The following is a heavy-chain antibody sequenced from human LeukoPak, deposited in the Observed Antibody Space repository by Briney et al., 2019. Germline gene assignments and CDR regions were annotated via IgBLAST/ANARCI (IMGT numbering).Heavy chain of an antibody. Sequence: AGGSLRLSCAASGFSFSSYSMNWVRQAPGKGLEWVSYINSDGRSIYHADSVKGRFTISRDNSKNTLYLQMNSLRAEDTAVYYCASHGDYIFDYWGQGTLVTVSS. CDR2: INSDGRSI. D-gene: IGHD4-17*01. CDR3: ASHGDYIFDY. V-gene: IGHV3-48*01. CDR1: GFSFSSYS. J-gene: IGHJ4*02.